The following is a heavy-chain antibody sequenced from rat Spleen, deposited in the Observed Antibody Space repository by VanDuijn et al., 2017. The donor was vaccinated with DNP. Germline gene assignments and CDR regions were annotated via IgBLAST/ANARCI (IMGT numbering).Heavy chain of an antibody. CDR1: GFSFRNYY. Sequence: EVQLVESGGGLVQPGRSMKLSCAGSGFSFRNYYMAWVRQVPGKGLEWVASISSSGGSTYHPDSVKGRFTISRDNAKNTLHLQMNSLRSEDTATYYCARGILRLHAMDAWGPGTMVTVSS. V-gene: IGHV5-25*01. CDR3: ARGILRLHAMDA. D-gene: IGHD1-6*01. J-gene: IGHJ1*01. CDR2: ISSSGGST.